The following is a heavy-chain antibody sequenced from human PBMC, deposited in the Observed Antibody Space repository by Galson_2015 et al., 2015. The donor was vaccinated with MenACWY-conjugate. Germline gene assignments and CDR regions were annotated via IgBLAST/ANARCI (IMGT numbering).Heavy chain of an antibody. CDR3: ARHTVVTAVLYWLFDL. V-gene: IGHV3-21*01. Sequence: SLRLSCAASGFIFSSYTMNWVRQAPGKGLEWVASISSNGNYIYYADSMRGRFTISRDNAENSLYLQMNSLGAEDTAVYYCARHTVVTAVLYWLFDLWGRGTLVTVSS. CDR1: GFIFSSYT. J-gene: IGHJ2*01. D-gene: IGHD2-21*02. CDR2: ISSNGNYI.